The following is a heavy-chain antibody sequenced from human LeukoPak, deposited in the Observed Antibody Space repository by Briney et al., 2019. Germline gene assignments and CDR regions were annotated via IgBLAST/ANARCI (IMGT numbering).Heavy chain of an antibody. V-gene: IGHV1-2*02. CDR3: ALVVVAAGALDY. J-gene: IGHJ4*02. Sequence: ASVKVSCKASGYTFTGYYMHWVRQAPGQGLERMGWINPNSGGTNYAQKFQGRVTMTRDTSISTAYMELSRLRSDDTAVYYCALVVVAAGALDYWGQGTLVTVSS. CDR2: INPNSGGT. CDR1: GYTFTGYY. D-gene: IGHD2-15*01.